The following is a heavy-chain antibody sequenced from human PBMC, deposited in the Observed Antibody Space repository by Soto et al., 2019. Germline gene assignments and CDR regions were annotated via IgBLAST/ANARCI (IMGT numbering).Heavy chain of an antibody. V-gene: IGHV4-31*03. Sequence: SETLSLTSTVAGGSISGGGCYWSWIRQHPGKGLEWIGYIYYSGSTYYNPSLKSRVTISVDTSKNQFSLKLSSVTAADTAVYYCARDKVFITMVRGVIMRTPGYFDYWGQRTLVTVSS. D-gene: IGHD3-10*01. CDR3: ARDKVFITMVRGVIMRTPGYFDY. CDR1: GGSISGGGCY. CDR2: IYYSGST. J-gene: IGHJ4*02.